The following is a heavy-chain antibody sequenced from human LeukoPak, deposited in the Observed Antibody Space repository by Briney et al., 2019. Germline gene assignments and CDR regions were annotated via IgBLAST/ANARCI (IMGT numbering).Heavy chain of an antibody. CDR2: ISAYNGNT. Sequence: ASVKVSCKASGYTFTNYGLSWVRQVPGQGLEWMGWISAYNGNTNYAQKFQDRVTMTIDTSTATAYMELSSLRSEDTAVYYCARGPLGDYYCSGGSCYILENWFDPWGQGTLVTVSS. CDR3: ARGPLGDYYCSGGSCYILENWFDP. J-gene: IGHJ5*02. V-gene: IGHV1-18*01. CDR1: GYTFTNYG. D-gene: IGHD2-15*01.